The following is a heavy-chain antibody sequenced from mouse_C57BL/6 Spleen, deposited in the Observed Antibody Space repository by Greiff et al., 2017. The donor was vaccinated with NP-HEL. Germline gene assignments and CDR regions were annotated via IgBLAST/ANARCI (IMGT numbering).Heavy chain of an antibody. CDR2: LDPNSCGT. V-gene: IGHV1-72*01. Sequence: QVQLQPPGAELVTPGASVKLSCKASGYPFPSSWTPWVKQTPGRGLAWLGRLDPNSCGTKYNEKFKSKATLTVDKPSSTAYMQLSSLTSEDSAVYYCARDYYASPAWFAYWGQGTLVTVSA. CDR1: GYPFPSSW. J-gene: IGHJ3*01. D-gene: IGHD1-1*01. CDR3: ARDYYASPAWFAY.